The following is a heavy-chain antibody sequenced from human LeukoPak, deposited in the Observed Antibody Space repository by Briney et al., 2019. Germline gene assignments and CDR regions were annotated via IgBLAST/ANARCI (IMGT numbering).Heavy chain of an antibody. V-gene: IGHV4-38-2*02. Sequence: PSETLSLTCTVSVYSISRGYCWGWIRQPPGKGLEWIGSIYHSGSTYYNPSLKSRVTISVDTSKNQFSLKLSSVTAADTAVYYCASEVGEGAVVVPAATTFDYWGQGTLVTVSS. D-gene: IGHD2-2*01. CDR1: VYSISRGYC. J-gene: IGHJ4*02. CDR2: IYHSGST. CDR3: ASEVGEGAVVVPAATTFDY.